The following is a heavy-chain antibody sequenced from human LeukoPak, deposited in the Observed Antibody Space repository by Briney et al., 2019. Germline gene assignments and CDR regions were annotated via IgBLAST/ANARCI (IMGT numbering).Heavy chain of an antibody. J-gene: IGHJ4*02. CDR2: ISGSGGST. Sequence: GGSLRLSCAASGFTFSSYAMSWVRQAPGKGLEWVSAISGSGGSTYYADSVKGRFTISRDNSKNTLYLQMNSPRAEDTAVYYCAKEGLYYYDSSGYWLYWGQGTLVTVSS. CDR1: GFTFSSYA. CDR3: AKEGLYYYDSSGYWLY. D-gene: IGHD3-22*01. V-gene: IGHV3-23*01.